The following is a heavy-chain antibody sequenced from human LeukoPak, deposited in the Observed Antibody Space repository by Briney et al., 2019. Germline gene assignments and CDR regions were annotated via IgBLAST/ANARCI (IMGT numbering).Heavy chain of an antibody. J-gene: IGHJ4*02. CDR2: ISSSNTYI. Sequence: NPGRSLRLSCAASGFTFSSYSMIWVRQAPGKGLEWVSSISSSNTYIYYADSVKGRFTISRDNAKNSLFLQMNDLRAEDTAVYYCARQGGAYFDYWGQGTLVTVSS. CDR3: ARQGGAYFDY. CDR1: GFTFSSYS. V-gene: IGHV3-21*06.